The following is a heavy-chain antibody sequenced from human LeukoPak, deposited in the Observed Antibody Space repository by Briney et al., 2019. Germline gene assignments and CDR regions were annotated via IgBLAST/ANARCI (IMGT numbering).Heavy chain of an antibody. D-gene: IGHD1-20*01. CDR1: GFTFSSYS. J-gene: IGHJ4*02. Sequence: GGSLRLSCAASGFTFSSYSMNWVRQAPGKGLEWVSYISSGSSSIYYADSVTGRFTIPRDNAKHSLYLQMTSLRHDDTAVYYCAKGAWYNWNHYFDYWGQGTLVTVSS. CDR3: AKGAWYNWNHYFDY. CDR2: ISSGSSSI. V-gene: IGHV3-48*02.